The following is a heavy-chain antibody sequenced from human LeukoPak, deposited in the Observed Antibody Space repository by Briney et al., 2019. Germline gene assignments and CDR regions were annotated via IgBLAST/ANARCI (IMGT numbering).Heavy chain of an antibody. CDR1: GFTLSNYY. Sequence: GGSLRLSCAASGFTLSNYYMSWVRHAPGKGLEWVANIKQDGGEKYSVDSVKGRFTISRDNAKNSLFLQMNSLRAEDTAVYYCARGRWLDYWGQGTLVTVSS. CDR3: ARGRWLDY. CDR2: IKQDGGEK. J-gene: IGHJ4*02. V-gene: IGHV3-7*04. D-gene: IGHD6-13*01.